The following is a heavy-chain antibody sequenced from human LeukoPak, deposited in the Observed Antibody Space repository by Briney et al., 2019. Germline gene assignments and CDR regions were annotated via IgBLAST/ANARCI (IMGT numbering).Heavy chain of an antibody. J-gene: IGHJ4*02. Sequence: SETLSLTCTVSGGSISSYYWGWIRQPPGKGLEWIGSIYYSGSTYYNPSLKSRVTISVDTSKNQFSLKLSSVTAADTAVYYCARIRGMPSLAYFDYWGQGTLVTVSS. V-gene: IGHV4-39*07. CDR2: IYYSGST. D-gene: IGHD2-2*01. CDR1: GGSISSYY. CDR3: ARIRGMPSLAYFDY.